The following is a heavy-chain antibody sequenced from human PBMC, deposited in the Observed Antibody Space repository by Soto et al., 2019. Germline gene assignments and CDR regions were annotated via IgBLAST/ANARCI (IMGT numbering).Heavy chain of an antibody. D-gene: IGHD2-8*01. V-gene: IGHV3-23*01. CDR2: ISGSGGST. Sequence: PGGSLRLSCAASGFTFSSYAMSWVRQAPGKGLEWVSAISGSGGSTYYADSVKGRFTISRDNSKNTLYLQMNSLRAEDTAVYYCAKPTEIVLVVYANPGAFDIWGQGTMVTVSS. CDR3: AKPTEIVLVVYANPGAFDI. J-gene: IGHJ3*02. CDR1: GFTFSSYA.